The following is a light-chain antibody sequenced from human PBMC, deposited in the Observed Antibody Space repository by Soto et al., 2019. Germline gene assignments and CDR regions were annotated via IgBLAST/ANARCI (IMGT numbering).Light chain of an antibody. CDR2: AAS. V-gene: IGKV1-39*01. CDR1: QSIRNF. CDR3: QYNYYTPWT. Sequence: DIQMTHSPSSLSASVGDRVTIACRASQSIRNFLNWYQQKPGIAPKRLIFAASSLQHGVPSRFSGSGSGRDSTPTISRLQPDDFHTYYCQYNYYTPWTLGPGSKVDIX. J-gene: IGKJ1*01.